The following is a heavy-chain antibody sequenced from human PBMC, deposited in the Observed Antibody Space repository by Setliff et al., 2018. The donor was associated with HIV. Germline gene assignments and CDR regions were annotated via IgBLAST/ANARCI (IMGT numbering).Heavy chain of an antibody. Sequence: PGGSLRLSCAASGFAFSSHQMSWVRQAPGKGLEWVAKIRQDGTDKYYVDSVKGRFTISRDNSKNTVYLQMNSLRAEDTAEYYCAKELAASGLGYFDSWGRGILVTVSS. V-gene: IGHV3-7*03. CDR3: AKELAASGLGYFDS. D-gene: IGHD3-22*01. CDR1: GFAFSSHQ. J-gene: IGHJ4*02. CDR2: IRQDGTDK.